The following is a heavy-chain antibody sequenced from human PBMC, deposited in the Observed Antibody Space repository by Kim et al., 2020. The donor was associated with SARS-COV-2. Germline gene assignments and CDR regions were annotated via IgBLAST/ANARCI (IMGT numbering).Heavy chain of an antibody. CDR3: ARDRRSYYVNPFDY. V-gene: IGHV1-18*04. J-gene: IGHJ4*02. CDR2: ISAYNGNT. Sequence: ASVKVSCKASGYTFTSYGISWVRQAPGQGLEWMGWISAYNGNTNYAQKLQGRVTMTTDTSTSTAYMELRSLRSDDTAVYYCARDRRSYYVNPFDYWGQGTLVTVSS. CDR1: GYTFTSYG. D-gene: IGHD3-10*02.